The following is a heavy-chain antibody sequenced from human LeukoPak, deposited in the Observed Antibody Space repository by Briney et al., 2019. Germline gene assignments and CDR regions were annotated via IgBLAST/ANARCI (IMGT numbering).Heavy chain of an antibody. Sequence: ASVKVSCKASGYTXTGYYIHGVRQAPGQGLEWMGWINPNSGGTNYAQKFQGRVTMTRDTSISTAYMELSRLTSDDTAVYYCARDAIVRDYSNSDYWGQGILVTVSS. D-gene: IGHD4-11*01. CDR3: ARDAIVRDYSNSDY. V-gene: IGHV1-2*02. CDR2: INPNSGGT. CDR1: GYTXTGYY. J-gene: IGHJ4*02.